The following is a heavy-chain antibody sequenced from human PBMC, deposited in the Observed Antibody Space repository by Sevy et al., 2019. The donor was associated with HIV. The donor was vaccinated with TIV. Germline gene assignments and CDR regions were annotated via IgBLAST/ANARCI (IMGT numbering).Heavy chain of an antibody. CDR1: GFTFSSYS. D-gene: IGHD6-13*01. Sequence: GGSLRLSCAASGFTFSSYSMNWVRQAPGKGLEWVSYISSSSSTIYYADAVKGRFTISRDNAKNSLYMQMNSLRDEDTDVYYCARGAAHSSSWYMDWFDPWGQGTLVTVSS. J-gene: IGHJ5*02. CDR3: ARGAAHSSSWYMDWFDP. CDR2: ISSSSSTI. V-gene: IGHV3-48*02.